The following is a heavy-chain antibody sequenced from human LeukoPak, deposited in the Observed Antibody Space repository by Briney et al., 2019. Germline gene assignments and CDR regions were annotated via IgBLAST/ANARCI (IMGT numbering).Heavy chain of an antibody. CDR1: GFTFDDYA. J-gene: IGHJ4*02. CDR3: VRDVGAVRGEVYFDY. V-gene: IGHV3-21*06. D-gene: IGHD3-10*01. Sequence: GGSLRLSCAASGFTFDDYAMHWVRLSPGKGLEWVSSITGSGPYMLYADSVKHRFTISRDNTKNLLYLEMNSLRAEDTAMYFCVRDVGAVRGEVYFDYWGQGTLVTVSS. CDR2: ITGSGPYM.